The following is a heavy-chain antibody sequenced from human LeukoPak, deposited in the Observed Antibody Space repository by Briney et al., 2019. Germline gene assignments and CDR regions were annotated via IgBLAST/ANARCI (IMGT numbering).Heavy chain of an antibody. Sequence: SETLSLTCTVSGDSISSGNYYWTWIRQPAGKGLEWIGRIDTSGTFKYKSSLKSRVTISADTSKNEFSLKLSSVTAADTAVYYCASGPFDRRYYYYYMDVWGKGTTVTVSS. CDR3: ASGPFDRRYYYYYMDV. CDR2: IDTSGTF. D-gene: IGHD3-9*01. CDR1: GDSISSGNYY. J-gene: IGHJ6*03. V-gene: IGHV4-61*02.